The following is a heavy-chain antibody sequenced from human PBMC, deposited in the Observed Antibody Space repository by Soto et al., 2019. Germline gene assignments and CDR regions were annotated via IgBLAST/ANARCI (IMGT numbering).Heavy chain of an antibody. CDR3: ARVIAVADYYYGMDV. J-gene: IGHJ6*02. CDR2: INPNSGGT. Sequence: GASVKVSGKASGYTFTGYYMHWVRQAPGQGLEWMGWINPNSGGTNYAQKFQGRVTMTRDTSISTAYMELSRLRSDDTAVYYCARVIAVADYYYGMDVWGQGTTVTVSS. D-gene: IGHD6-19*01. V-gene: IGHV1-2*02. CDR1: GYTFTGYY.